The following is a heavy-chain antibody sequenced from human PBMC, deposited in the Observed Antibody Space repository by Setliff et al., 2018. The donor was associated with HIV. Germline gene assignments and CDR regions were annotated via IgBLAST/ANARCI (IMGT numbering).Heavy chain of an antibody. J-gene: IGHJ4*02. CDR2: IIPIFGTA. Sequence: GASVKVSCKASGGTFSSYAISWVRQAPGQGLEWMGGIIPIFGTANYAQKFQGRVTITADESTSTAYMDLRSLRSDDTAVYYCARRGNYYASAFDYWGQGTLVTVSS. V-gene: IGHV1-69*13. CDR3: ARRGNYYASAFDY. D-gene: IGHD3-10*01. CDR1: GGTFSSYA.